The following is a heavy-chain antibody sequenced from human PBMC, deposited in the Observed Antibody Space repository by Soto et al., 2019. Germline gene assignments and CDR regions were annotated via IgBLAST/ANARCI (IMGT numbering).Heavy chain of an antibody. Sequence: QITLKESGPPLVNPTQTLTLTCTFSGFSLSTSGVGVGWIRQPPGKALEWLALIYWDDDKRYSPSLKSRLTITKDTSKTQVVLTMTNMDPVDTATYYCAHTAQGDFWSGYYKGYFDYWGQGTLVTVSS. J-gene: IGHJ4*02. CDR1: GFSLSTSGVG. V-gene: IGHV2-5*02. CDR2: IYWDDDK. D-gene: IGHD3-3*01. CDR3: AHTAQGDFWSGYYKGYFDY.